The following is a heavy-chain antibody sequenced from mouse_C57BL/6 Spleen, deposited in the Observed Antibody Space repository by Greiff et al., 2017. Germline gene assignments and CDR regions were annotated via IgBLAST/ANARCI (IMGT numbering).Heavy chain of an antibody. D-gene: IGHD2-3*01. CDR3: ARDDGSFAY. V-gene: IGHV1-26*01. CDR1: GYTFTDYY. CDR2: INPNNGGT. J-gene: IGHJ1*03. Sequence: VQLQQSGPELVKPGASVKISCKASGYTFTDYYMNWVKQSHGKSLEWIGDINPNNGGTSYNQKFKGKATLTVDKSSSTAYMELRSLTSEDSAVYYCARDDGSFAYWGTGTTVTVSS.